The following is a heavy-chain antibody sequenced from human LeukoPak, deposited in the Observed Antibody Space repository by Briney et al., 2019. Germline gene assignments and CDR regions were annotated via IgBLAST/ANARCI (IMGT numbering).Heavy chain of an antibody. CDR2: IYHSGST. V-gene: IGHV4-4*02. CDR1: GGSISSSNW. Sequence: SETLSLTCAVSGGSISSSNWWSWVRPPPGKGLEWIGEIYHSGSTNYNPSLKSRVTISVDKSKNQFSLKLSSVTAADTAVYYCAILSRSGTSPFDYWGQGTLVTVSS. J-gene: IGHJ4*02. CDR3: AILSRSGTSPFDY. D-gene: IGHD6-13*01.